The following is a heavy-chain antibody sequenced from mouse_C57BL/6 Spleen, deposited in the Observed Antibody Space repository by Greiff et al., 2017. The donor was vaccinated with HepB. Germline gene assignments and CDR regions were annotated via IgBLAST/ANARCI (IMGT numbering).Heavy chain of an antibody. CDR1: GFTFSDYY. D-gene: IGHD1-1*02. J-gene: IGHJ2*01. Sequence: EVQLQESEGGLVQPGSSMKLSCTASGFTFSDYYMAWVRQVPEKGLEWVANINYDGSSTYYLDSLKSRFIISRDNAKNILYLQMSSLKSEDTATYYCARDGDYGYLDYWGQGTTLTVSS. CDR2: INYDGSST. CDR3: ARDGDYGYLDY. V-gene: IGHV5-16*01.